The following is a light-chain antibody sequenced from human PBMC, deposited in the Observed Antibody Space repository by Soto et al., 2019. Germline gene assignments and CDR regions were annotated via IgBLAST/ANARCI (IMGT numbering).Light chain of an antibody. Sequence: ETVMTQSPATLSVSPVERATLSCRASQSVSSNLAWYQQKPGQAPRLLIYGASTRATGIPARFSGSGSGTEFTLTISSLQSEDFAIYYCQQYNDWPWTFGQGTKVDI. J-gene: IGKJ1*01. CDR3: QQYNDWPWT. CDR2: GAS. CDR1: QSVSSN. V-gene: IGKV3-15*01.